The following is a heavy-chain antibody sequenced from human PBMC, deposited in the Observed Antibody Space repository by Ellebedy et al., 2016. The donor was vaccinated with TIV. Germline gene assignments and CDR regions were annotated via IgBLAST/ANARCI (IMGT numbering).Heavy chain of an antibody. J-gene: IGHJ4*02. CDR2: IYYTGSS. D-gene: IGHD3-22*01. CDR1: GGSVSSGNYF. CDR3: ARGRYYYESRGYTYYFDY. V-gene: IGHV4-61*01. Sequence: MPSETLSLTCTVSGGSVSSGNYFWSWIRQSPGKELEWIGYIYYTGSSNYTPTLKSRLTMSLDTSKNQFSLKLRSVTAADTAVYYCARGRYYYESRGYTYYFDYWGQGALVSVSA.